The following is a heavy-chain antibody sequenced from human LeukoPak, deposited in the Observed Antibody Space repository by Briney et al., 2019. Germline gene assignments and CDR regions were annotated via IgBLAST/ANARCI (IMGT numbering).Heavy chain of an antibody. J-gene: IGHJ4*02. D-gene: IGHD6-13*01. CDR3: ARRAAAECFDY. V-gene: IGHV3-21*01. CDR2: ISSSSSYI. CDR1: GFTFRSYS. Sequence: GSLRLSRAGSGFTFRSYSLEWVRQAPGKGLEWVSSISSSSSYIYYADSVKGRFTISRDNAKNSLYLQMNSLRAEDTAVYYCARRAAAECFDYWGQGTLVTVSS.